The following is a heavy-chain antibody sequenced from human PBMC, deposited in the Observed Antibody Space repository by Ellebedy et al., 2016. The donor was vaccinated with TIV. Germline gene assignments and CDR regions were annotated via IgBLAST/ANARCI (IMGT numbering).Heavy chain of an antibody. Sequence: GESLKISXKASGFIFGNYAMSWVRQAPRRGLEWIAYIRGGGAVPQYADSVKGRFTISRDNSKNTLYLQMNSLRVEDTAVYYCAKDGAMVVVRQGSFDYWGQGTLVTVSS. CDR2: IRGGGAVP. CDR1: GFIFGNYA. D-gene: IGHD3-22*01. CDR3: AKDGAMVVVRQGSFDY. V-gene: IGHV3-23*01. J-gene: IGHJ4*02.